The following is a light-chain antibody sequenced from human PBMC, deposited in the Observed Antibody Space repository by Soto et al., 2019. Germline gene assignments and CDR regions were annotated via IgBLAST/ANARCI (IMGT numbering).Light chain of an antibody. Sequence: DLPMTASHSTVSGSLGDSVPIPCLASQTISSWLAWYQQKPGKAPKLLIYAASSLQSGVPSRFSGSGSGTDFTLTISSLEPEDSAVYYCQQRSDWPSLTFGGGTKVDNK. CDR2: AAS. CDR1: QTISSW. V-gene: IGKV1-5*01. CDR3: QQRSDWPSLT. J-gene: IGKJ4*01.